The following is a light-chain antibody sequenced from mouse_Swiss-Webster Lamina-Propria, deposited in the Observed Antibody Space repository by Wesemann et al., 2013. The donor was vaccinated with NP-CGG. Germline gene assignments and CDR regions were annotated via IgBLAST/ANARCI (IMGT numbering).Light chain of an antibody. V-gene: IGKV4-79*01. J-gene: IGKJ4*01. CDR1: SSVSSSY. Sequence: QIVLTQSPAIMSASPGEKVTLTCSASSSVSSSYLYWYQQKPGSSPKLWIYSTSNLASGVPARFSGSGSGTSYSLTISSVEAEDDATYYCQQWSGYPFTFGSGTKLEIK. CDR3: QQWSGYPFT. CDR2: STS.